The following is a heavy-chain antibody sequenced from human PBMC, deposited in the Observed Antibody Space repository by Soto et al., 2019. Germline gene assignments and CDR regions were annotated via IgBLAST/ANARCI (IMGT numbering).Heavy chain of an antibody. CDR3: ARAGSPFHSDSTGYWGFDY. CDR2: IYSSGTT. Sequence: GGSLRLSCAASGFTFSDHQMNWVRQAPGRGLEWHSVIYSSGTTYYGDSVKGRFTISRDNSKNTLYLQMNSLRTEDTALYYCARAGSPFHSDSTGYWGFDYWGQGTLVTVSS. J-gene: IGHJ4*02. CDR1: GFTFSDHQ. V-gene: IGHV3-53*01. D-gene: IGHD3-9*01.